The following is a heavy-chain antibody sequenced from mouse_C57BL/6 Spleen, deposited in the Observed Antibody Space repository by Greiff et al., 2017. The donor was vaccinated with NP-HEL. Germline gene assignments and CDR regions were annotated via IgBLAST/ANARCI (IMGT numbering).Heavy chain of an antibody. Sequence: EVKLMESGGGLVKPGGSLKLSCAASGFTFSDYGMHWVRQAPEKGLEWVAYISSGSSTIYYADTVKGRFTISRDNAKNTLFLQMTSLRSEDTAMYYCARTDYGNYFDYWGQGTTLTVSS. CDR1: GFTFSDYG. V-gene: IGHV5-17*01. D-gene: IGHD2-1*01. CDR3: ARTDYGNYFDY. CDR2: ISSGSSTI. J-gene: IGHJ2*01.